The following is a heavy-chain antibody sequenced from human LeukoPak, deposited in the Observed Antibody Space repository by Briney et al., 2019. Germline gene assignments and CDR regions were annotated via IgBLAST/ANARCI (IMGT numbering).Heavy chain of an antibody. J-gene: IGHJ4*02. Sequence: SETLSLTCTVSGGSISSGDYYWSWIRQPPGKGLEWIGYIYYSGSTYYNPSLKSRVTISVDTSKNQFSLKLSFVTAADTAVYYCARVAFGYYDSSGYHFDYWGQGTLVTVSS. CDR2: IYYSGST. D-gene: IGHD3-22*01. V-gene: IGHV4-30-4*01. CDR3: ARVAFGYYDSSGYHFDY. CDR1: GGSISSGDYY.